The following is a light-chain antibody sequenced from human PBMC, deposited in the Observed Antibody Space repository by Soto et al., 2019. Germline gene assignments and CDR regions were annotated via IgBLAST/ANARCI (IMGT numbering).Light chain of an antibody. Sequence: QSALTQPASVSGSPGQSITFSCTGTSSDIGAYNYVSWYQHHPRKAPKLLIYDVTDRPSGVSDRFSGSKSGTTASLTISGLQAEDEADYFCSSYTTINTVVVFGGGTKVTVL. V-gene: IGLV2-14*03. CDR3: SSYTTINTVVV. CDR2: DVT. J-gene: IGLJ3*02. CDR1: SSDIGAYNY.